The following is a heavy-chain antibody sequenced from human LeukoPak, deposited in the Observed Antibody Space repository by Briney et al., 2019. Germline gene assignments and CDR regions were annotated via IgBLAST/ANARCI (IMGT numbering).Heavy chain of an antibody. D-gene: IGHD3-22*01. J-gene: IGHJ3*02. CDR2: IYYSGST. CDR3: ARISGSGYNSRGAFDI. Sequence: SETLSLTCIVSGGSISSYYWSWIRQPPGKGLEWIGYIYYSGSTNYNPSLKSRVTISVDTSKNHFSLKLSSVTAADTAVYYCARISGSGYNSRGAFDIWGQGTVVTVSS. CDR1: GGSISSYY. V-gene: IGHV4-59*01.